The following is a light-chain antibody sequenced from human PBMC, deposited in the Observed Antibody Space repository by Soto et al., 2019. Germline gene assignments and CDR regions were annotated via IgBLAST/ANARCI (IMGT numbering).Light chain of an antibody. CDR2: AAS. V-gene: IGKV1-9*01. Sequence: IQLTQSPSSLSASLAYRCTITCLASQGINTFLAWYQQKAGKAPKLLIYAASTLQSGVPSRFSGSGSGTDFTLTISSLQSEDFATYYCQQLNSYPITFGQGTRLEIK. CDR1: QGINTF. CDR3: QQLNSYPIT. J-gene: IGKJ5*01.